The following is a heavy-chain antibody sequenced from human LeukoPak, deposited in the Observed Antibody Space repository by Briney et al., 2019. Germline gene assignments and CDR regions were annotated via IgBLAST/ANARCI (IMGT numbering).Heavy chain of an antibody. CDR1: GGFINSYY. CDR2: IYYSGST. CDR3: ARDHMFSSSSYYYYMDV. J-gene: IGHJ6*03. V-gene: IGHV4-59*01. Sequence: SETLSLTCTGSGGFINSYYWSWIRQPPGKGLEWIGYIYYSGSTNYSLCLNSRVTISVDTSKHQFSLKLSSVTAADTAVYYCARDHMFSSSSYYYYMDVWGKGTTVTVSS. D-gene: IGHD6-6*01.